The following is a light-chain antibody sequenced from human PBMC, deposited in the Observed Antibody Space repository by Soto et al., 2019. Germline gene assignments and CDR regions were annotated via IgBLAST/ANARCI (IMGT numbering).Light chain of an antibody. Sequence: QSVLTQPASVSGSPGQSITISCTGTSSDIGRYKFVSWFQQHPGKASKLMIFEGTNRPSGVSNRFSGSKSGNTASLTISGLQAEDEAIYFCSSSTNTNTLVIFGGGTQLTVL. J-gene: IGLJ2*01. CDR3: SSSTNTNTLVI. V-gene: IGLV2-14*01. CDR1: SSDIGRYKF. CDR2: EGT.